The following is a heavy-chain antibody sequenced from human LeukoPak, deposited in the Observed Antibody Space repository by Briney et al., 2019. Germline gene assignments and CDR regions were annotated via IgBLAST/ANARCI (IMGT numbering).Heavy chain of an antibody. CDR2: IIPIFGTA. V-gene: IGHV1-69*05. Sequence: SVKVSCKASGGTFSSYAISWVRQAPGQGLEWMGRIIPIFGTANYAQKFQGRVTITTDESTSTAHMELSSLRSEDTAVYYCATGRGYSYVNWGQGTMVTVSS. D-gene: IGHD5-18*01. J-gene: IGHJ4*02. CDR1: GGTFSSYA. CDR3: ATGRGYSYVN.